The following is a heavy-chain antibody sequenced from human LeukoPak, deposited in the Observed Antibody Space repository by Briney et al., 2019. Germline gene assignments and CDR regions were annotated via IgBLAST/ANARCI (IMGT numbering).Heavy chain of an antibody. CDR2: IYTSGST. Sequence: PSETLSLTCTVSGGSISSGSYYWSWIRQPAGKGLEWIGRIYTSGSTNYNPSLKSRVTISVDTSKNQFSLKLSSVTAADTAVYYCARLVATPRGEIRYFDYWGQGTLVTVSS. CDR1: GGSISSGSYY. J-gene: IGHJ4*02. D-gene: IGHD3-16*01. CDR3: ARLVATPRGEIRYFDY. V-gene: IGHV4-61*02.